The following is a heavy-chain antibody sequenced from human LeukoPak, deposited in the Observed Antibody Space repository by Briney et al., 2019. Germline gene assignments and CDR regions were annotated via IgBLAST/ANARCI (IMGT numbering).Heavy chain of an antibody. V-gene: IGHV3-23*01. CDR1: GFTFSGYA. D-gene: IGHD2-2*01. J-gene: IGHJ3*02. CDR2: ITGTGGTT. CDR3: ARVHCSSTSCYAPYDAFDI. Sequence: GGSLRLSCGASGFTFSGYAMTWVRQAPGKGLEWVSSITGTGGTTFYADSVKGRFTFSRDNSKNTLYLQMNSLRAEDTAVYYCARVHCSSTSCYAPYDAFDIWGQGTMDTVSS.